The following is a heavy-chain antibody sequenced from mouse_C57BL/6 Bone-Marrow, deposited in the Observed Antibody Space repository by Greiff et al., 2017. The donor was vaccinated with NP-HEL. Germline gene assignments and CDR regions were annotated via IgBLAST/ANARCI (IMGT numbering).Heavy chain of an antibody. D-gene: IGHD1-1*01. J-gene: IGHJ1*03. CDR2: INYDGSST. Sequence: EVQVVESEGGLVQPGSSMKLSCTASGFTFSDYYMAWVRQVPEKGLEWVANINYDGSSTYYLDSLKSRFIISRDNAKNILYLQMSSLKSEDTATYYCARDLGSSYPYWYFDVWGTGTTVTVSS. CDR1: GFTFSDYY. V-gene: IGHV5-16*01. CDR3: ARDLGSSYPYWYFDV.